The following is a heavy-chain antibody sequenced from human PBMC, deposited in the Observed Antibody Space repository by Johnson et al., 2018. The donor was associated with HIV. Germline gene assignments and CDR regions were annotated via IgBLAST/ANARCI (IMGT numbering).Heavy chain of an antibody. Sequence: EVQLVESGGGVVRPGESLRLSCAASGFTFDDYGMSWVRQAPGKGLEWVSGINWNGGSTHYADSVKGRFTISRNNAKNSLYLQMNSLRAEDTAVYFCATVWRNEGRHAFDIWGQGTMVSVSS. CDR1: GFTFDDYG. V-gene: IGHV3-20*04. CDR3: ATVWRNEGRHAFDI. J-gene: IGHJ3*02. CDR2: INWNGGST. D-gene: IGHD1-1*01.